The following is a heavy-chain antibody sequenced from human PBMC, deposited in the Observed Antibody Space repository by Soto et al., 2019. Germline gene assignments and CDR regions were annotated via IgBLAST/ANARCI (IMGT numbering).Heavy chain of an antibody. CDR3: ALSSGIRETNGHRHGMDV. V-gene: IGHV1-2*02. D-gene: IGHD3-10*01. CDR2: INPNSGGT. J-gene: IGHJ6*02. CDR1: GYTFTGYY. Sequence: ASVKVSCKASGYTFTGYYMHWVRQAPGQGLEWMGWINPNSGGTNYAQKFQGRVTMTRDTSISTAYMELSRLRSDDTAVYYCALSSGIRETNGHRHGMDVWGQGTTVTVSS.